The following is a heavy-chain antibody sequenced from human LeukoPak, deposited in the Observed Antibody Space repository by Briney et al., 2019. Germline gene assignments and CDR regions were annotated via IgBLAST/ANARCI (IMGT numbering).Heavy chain of an antibody. CDR2: IYYSGST. V-gene: IGHV4-59*01. CDR1: GGSISSYY. D-gene: IGHD5-24*01. J-gene: IGHJ5*02. Sequence: PSETLSLTCTVSGGSISSYYWSWIRQPPGKGLEWIGYIYYSGSTNYNPSLKSRVTISVDTSKNQFSLKLSSVTAADTAVYYCARLRDGLNWFDPWGQGTLVTVSS. CDR3: ARLRDGLNWFDP.